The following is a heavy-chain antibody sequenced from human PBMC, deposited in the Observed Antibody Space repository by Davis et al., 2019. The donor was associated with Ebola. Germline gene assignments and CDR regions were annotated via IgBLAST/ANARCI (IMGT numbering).Heavy chain of an antibody. CDR3: TGYYYDSSGYYFTDY. J-gene: IGHJ4*02. Sequence: SWIRQPPGKGLEWVGFIRSKAYGGTTEYAASVKGRFTISRDDSKSIAYLQMNSLKTEDTAVYYCTGYYYDSSGYYFTDYWGQGTLVTVSS. CDR2: IRSKAYGGTT. D-gene: IGHD3-22*01. V-gene: IGHV3-49*02.